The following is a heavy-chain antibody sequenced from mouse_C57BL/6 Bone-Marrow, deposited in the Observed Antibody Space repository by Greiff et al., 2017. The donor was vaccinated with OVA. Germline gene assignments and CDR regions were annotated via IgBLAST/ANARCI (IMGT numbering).Heavy chain of an antibody. CDR3: ARSSYYSGAY. V-gene: IGHV1-22*01. CDR1: GYTFTDYN. J-gene: IGHJ3*01. Sequence: EVQLQESGPELVKPGASVKMSCKASGYTFTDYNMHWVKQSHGKSLEWFGYINPNNGGTSYNQKFKGKATLTVNKSSSTAYMELRSLTSEDSAVYYCARSSYYSGAYWGQGTLVTVSA. CDR2: INPNNGGT. D-gene: IGHD2-12*01.